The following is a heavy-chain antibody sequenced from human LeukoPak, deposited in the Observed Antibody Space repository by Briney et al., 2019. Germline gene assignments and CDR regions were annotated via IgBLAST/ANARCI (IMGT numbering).Heavy chain of an antibody. J-gene: IGHJ4*02. V-gene: IGHV3-23*01. CDR3: AKDRGSSWPHGFDY. Sequence: GGSLRLSCAASVFTLSSYAMSWVRQAPGKGLEWVSAISGSGGSTYYADSVKGRFTISRDNSKNTLYLQMNSLRAEDTAVYYCAKDRGSSWPHGFDYWGQGILVTVSS. CDR2: ISGSGGST. D-gene: IGHD6-13*01. CDR1: VFTLSSYA.